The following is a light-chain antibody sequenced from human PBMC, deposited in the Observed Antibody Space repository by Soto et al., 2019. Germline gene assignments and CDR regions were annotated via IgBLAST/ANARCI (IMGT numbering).Light chain of an antibody. CDR3: SSYISSSTSLVV. CDR1: SSDVGGYNY. Sequence: QSALTQPASVSGSPGQSITISCTGTSSDVGGYNYVSWCQQHPGKAPKLMIYEVSNRPSGVSNRFSGSKSGNTASLTISGLQAEDEADYYCSSYISSSTSLVVFGGGTKVTVL. J-gene: IGLJ3*02. CDR2: EVS. V-gene: IGLV2-14*01.